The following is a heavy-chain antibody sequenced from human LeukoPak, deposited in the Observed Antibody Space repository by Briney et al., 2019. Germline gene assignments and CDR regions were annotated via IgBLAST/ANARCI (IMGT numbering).Heavy chain of an antibody. CDR3: AREGGPLDY. CDR2: IYSSGST. CDR1: GFTVSTNY. D-gene: IGHD1-26*01. J-gene: IGHJ4*02. Sequence: GGSLRLSCAASGFTVSTNYVSWVRQAPGKGLEWVSVIYSSGSTYYADSVKGRFTVSRHNSKNTLYLQMNSLRVEDTAVYYCAREGGPLDYWGQGTLVTVSS. V-gene: IGHV3-53*04.